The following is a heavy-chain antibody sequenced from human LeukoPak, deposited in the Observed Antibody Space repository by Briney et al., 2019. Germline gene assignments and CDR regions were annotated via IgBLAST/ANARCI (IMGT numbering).Heavy chain of an antibody. V-gene: IGHV4-39*01. CDR2: IYHSGST. CDR3: ARNSYLGYSSSWVPVKFDY. J-gene: IGHJ4*02. D-gene: IGHD6-13*01. Sequence: SETLSLTCTVSGGSISSSSYYWGWIRQPPGKGLEWIGSIYHSGSTYYKPSLKSRVTISVDTSKNQFSLKLSSVTAADTAVYYCARNSYLGYSSSWVPVKFDYWGQGTLVTVSS. CDR1: GGSISSSSYY.